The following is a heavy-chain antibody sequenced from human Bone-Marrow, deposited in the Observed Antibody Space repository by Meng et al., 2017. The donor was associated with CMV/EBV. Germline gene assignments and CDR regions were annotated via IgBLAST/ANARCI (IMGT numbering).Heavy chain of an antibody. CDR2: IYSGGSST. V-gene: IGHV3-23*03. CDR3: AKGSPVSSMDV. CDR1: GFTFSSYA. J-gene: IGHJ6*02. Sequence: GESLKISCAASGFTFSSYAMSWVRQAPGKGLEWVSVIYSGGSSTYYADSVKGRFTISRDNSKNTLYLQMNSLRAEDTAVYYCAKGSPVSSMDVWGQGTTVTGSS. D-gene: IGHD2-8*01.